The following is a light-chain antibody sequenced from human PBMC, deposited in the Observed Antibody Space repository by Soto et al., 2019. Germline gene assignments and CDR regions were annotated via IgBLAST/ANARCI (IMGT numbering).Light chain of an antibody. CDR3: QQYERPPFA. V-gene: IGKV3-20*01. CDR1: QRVSNSY. Sequence: EIVLTQSPGTLSLFPGDRATLSCRASQRVSNSYLAWFQQKPGQAPRLLIYDASSRAGGVPDRVSGGGSGTDFTLTISALEPEDFALYVCQQYERPPFAFGQGTRLEI. CDR2: DAS. J-gene: IGKJ2*01.